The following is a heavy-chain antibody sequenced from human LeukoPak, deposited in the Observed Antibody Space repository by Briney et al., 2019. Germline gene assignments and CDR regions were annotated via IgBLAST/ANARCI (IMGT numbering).Heavy chain of an antibody. Sequence: GGSLRLSCAASGFTVSSNYMSWVRQAPGKGLEWVSVIYSGGSTYYADSVKGRFTISRDNSKNTLYLQMNSLRAEDTAVYYCARASDRYDSSGYYSGYNNWFDPWGQGTLVTVSS. J-gene: IGHJ5*02. CDR3: ARASDRYDSSGYYSGYNNWFDP. D-gene: IGHD3-22*01. V-gene: IGHV3-53*01. CDR1: GFTVSSNY. CDR2: IYSGGST.